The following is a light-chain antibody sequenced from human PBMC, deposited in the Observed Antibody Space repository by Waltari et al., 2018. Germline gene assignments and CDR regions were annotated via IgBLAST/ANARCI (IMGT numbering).Light chain of an antibody. Sequence: QSALHQPASVSGSPGKSITISCTGTSSDVGGYNYVPWYQQHPGKAPKLIIYAVNNRPSGFSARFSASKSGNTASLTISGLQAEDEADYYCTSYTSSITYVFGTGTKVTVL. CDR1: SSDVGGYNY. CDR3: TSYTSSITYV. CDR2: AVN. V-gene: IGLV2-14*01. J-gene: IGLJ1*01.